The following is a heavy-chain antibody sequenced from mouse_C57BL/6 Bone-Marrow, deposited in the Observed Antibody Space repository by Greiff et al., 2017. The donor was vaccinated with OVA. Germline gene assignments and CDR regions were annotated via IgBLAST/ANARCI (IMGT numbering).Heavy chain of an antibody. CDR1: GFTFSSYA. V-gene: IGHV5-4*01. Sequence: EVQVVESGGGLVKPGGSLKLSCAASGFTFSSYAMSWVRQTPEKRLEWVATISDGGSYTYYPDNVKGRFTISRDNAKNNLYLQMSHLKSEDTAVDDCARHRPSTKVVATGYFDVWGTGTTVTVSS. J-gene: IGHJ1*03. D-gene: IGHD1-1*01. CDR2: ISDGGSYT. CDR3: ARHRPSTKVVATGYFDV.